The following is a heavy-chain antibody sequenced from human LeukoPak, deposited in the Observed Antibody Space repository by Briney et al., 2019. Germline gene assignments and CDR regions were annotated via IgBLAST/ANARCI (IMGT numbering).Heavy chain of an antibody. J-gene: IGHJ4*02. V-gene: IGHV1-69*10. Sequence: ASVKVSCKASGGTFSSYAISWVRQAPGQGLEWMGGIIPILGIANYAQKFQGRVTITADKSTSTAYMELSSLRSEDTAVYYCARAIRYSSSWQDRYYFDYWGQGTLVTVSS. CDR1: GGTFSSYA. D-gene: IGHD6-13*01. CDR2: IIPILGIA. CDR3: ARAIRYSSSWQDRYYFDY.